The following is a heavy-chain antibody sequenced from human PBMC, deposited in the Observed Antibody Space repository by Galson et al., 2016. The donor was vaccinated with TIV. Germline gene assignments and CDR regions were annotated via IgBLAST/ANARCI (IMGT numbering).Heavy chain of an antibody. CDR1: RGSFQNNY. D-gene: IGHD4-17*01. J-gene: IGHJ4*02. CDR2: VYYSGGS. CDR3: ARDLWVIYGDRPFFDY. Sequence: ETLSLTCTVSRGSFQNNYWSWLRQPAGKGLEWIGRVYYSGGSDYNPSLESRVTRSVDTSKNQFSLELTSVTAADTAVYFCARDLWVIYGDRPFFDYWGQGILVTVSS. V-gene: IGHV4-4*07.